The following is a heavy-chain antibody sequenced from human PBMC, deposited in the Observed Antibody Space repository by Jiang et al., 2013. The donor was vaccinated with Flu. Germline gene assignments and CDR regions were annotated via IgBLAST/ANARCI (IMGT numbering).Heavy chain of an antibody. CDR1: GGSISSYY. CDR2: VHHSGNT. Sequence: LLKPSETLTLTCTVSGGSISSYYWSWIRQPPGKGLEWVGCVHHSGNTYYTSSLKSRVTISLDTPKNQFSLKLSSVTAADTAVYYCARGVFFAGSGDDYFDHWGQGTLVTVSS. V-gene: IGHV4-59*01. J-gene: IGHJ4*02. CDR3: ARGVFFAGSGDDYFDH. D-gene: IGHD3-10*01.